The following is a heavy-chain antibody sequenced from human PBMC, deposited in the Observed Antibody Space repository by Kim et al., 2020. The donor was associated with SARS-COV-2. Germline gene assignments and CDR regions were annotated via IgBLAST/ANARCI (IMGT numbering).Heavy chain of an antibody. CDR2: IYYSGST. CDR3: ARHDYDSSGYYYPYYFDY. CDR1: GGSISSSSYY. D-gene: IGHD3-22*01. V-gene: IGHV4-39*01. Sequence: SETLSLTCTVSGGSISSSSYYWGWIRQPPGKGLEWIGSIYYSGSTYYNPSLKSRVTISVDTSKNQFSLKLSSVTAADTAVYYCARHDYDSSGYYYPYYFDYWGQGTLVTVSS. J-gene: IGHJ4*02.